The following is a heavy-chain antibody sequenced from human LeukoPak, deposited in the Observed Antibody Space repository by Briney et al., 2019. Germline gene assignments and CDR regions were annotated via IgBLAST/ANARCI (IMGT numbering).Heavy chain of an antibody. J-gene: IGHJ4*02. D-gene: IGHD3-3*01. CDR2: MNPNSGNT. CDR1: GYTFTSYD. CDR3: ARGYDFWSGYYPNPYDY. V-gene: IGHV1-8*01. Sequence: ASVKVSCKASGYTFTSYDINWVRQATGQGLEWTGWMNPNSGNTGYAQKFQGRVTMTRNTSISTAYMELSSLRSEDTAVYYCARGYDFWSGYYPNPYDYWGQGTLVTVSS.